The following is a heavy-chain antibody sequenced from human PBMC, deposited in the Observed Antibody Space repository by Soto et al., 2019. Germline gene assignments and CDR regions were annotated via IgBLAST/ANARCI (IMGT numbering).Heavy chain of an antibody. D-gene: IGHD3-22*01. CDR1: GFTFSSYS. CDR2: ISSSRSYI. Sequence: LRLSCAASGFTFSSYSMNWVRQAPGKGLEWVSSISSSRSYIYYADSVKGRFTISRDNAKNSLYLQMNSLRAEDTAVYYCARDRYDSSGYDAFDIWGQGTMVTVSS. CDR3: ARDRYDSSGYDAFDI. J-gene: IGHJ3*02. V-gene: IGHV3-21*01.